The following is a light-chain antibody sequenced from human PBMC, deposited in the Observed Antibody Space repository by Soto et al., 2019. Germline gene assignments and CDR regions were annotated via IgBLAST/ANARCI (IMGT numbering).Light chain of an antibody. CDR1: NSDVGGYNY. CDR2: EVS. V-gene: IGLV2-14*01. Sequence: QSALTQPASVSGSPGQSITISCTGTNSDVGGYNYVSWYKQHPGKAPRLIIYEVSNRPSGVSNRFSGSKSGNTASLTISGLQAKDEADNYCSSHTSTSPYVVFGGGTKVTV. J-gene: IGLJ2*01. CDR3: SSHTSTSPYVV.